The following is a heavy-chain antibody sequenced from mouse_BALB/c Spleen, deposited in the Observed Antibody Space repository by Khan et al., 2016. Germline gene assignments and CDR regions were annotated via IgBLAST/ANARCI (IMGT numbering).Heavy chain of an antibody. CDR2: ISYSGNT. V-gene: IGHV3-2*02. Sequence: EVQLQKSGPGLVKPSQSLSLTCTVTGYSITSDYAWNWIRQFPGNKLEWMGYISYSGNTHYIPSLKSRISITRDTSKNQFFLQLNSVTTEDTATYYCAREDYSWFAYWGQGTLVTVSA. CDR1: GYSITSDYA. D-gene: IGHD1-1*02. CDR3: AREDYSWFAY. J-gene: IGHJ3*01.